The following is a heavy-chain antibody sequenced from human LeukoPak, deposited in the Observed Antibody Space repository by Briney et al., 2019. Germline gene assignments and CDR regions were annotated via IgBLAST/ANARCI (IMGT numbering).Heavy chain of an antibody. V-gene: IGHV3-48*01. J-gene: IGHJ5*02. Sequence: PGGSLRLSCAASGLTFSSYNMNWVRQAPGKGPEWVAYITASDTTKYYADSVKGRFTISRDNAKKSLFLQMNGLRAEDTAVYYCAAASAFSSSWRSWGQGTVVSVSS. CDR2: ITASDTTK. CDR1: GLTFSSYN. D-gene: IGHD6-13*01. CDR3: AAASAFSSSWRS.